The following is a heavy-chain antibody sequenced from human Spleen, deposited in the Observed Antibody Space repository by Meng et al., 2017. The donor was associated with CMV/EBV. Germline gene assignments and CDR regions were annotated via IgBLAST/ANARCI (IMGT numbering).Heavy chain of an antibody. CDR3: ARAASSGWYWYYYGMDV. CDR1: GGSISYSY. Sequence: SETLSLTCTVSGGSISYSYWSWIRQTPGKGLEWIGYIYYTGITKYSPSLKSRVTISIDTSKTQFSLKLSFVTAADTAVYYCARAASSGWYWYYYGMDVWGQGTTVTVSS. D-gene: IGHD6-19*01. V-gene: IGHV4-59*01. J-gene: IGHJ6*02. CDR2: IYYTGIT.